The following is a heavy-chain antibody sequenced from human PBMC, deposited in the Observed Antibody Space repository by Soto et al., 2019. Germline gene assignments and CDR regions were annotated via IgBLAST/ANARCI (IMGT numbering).Heavy chain of an antibody. Sequence: QVQLVESGGGVVQPGRSLRLSCAASGFTFSSYGMHWVRQAPGKGLEWVAVIWYDGSNKYYADSVKGRFTISRDNSKNTLYLQMNSLRVEDTAVYYCAKSAVVLLWFGEPSGMDVWGKGTTVTVSS. CDR1: GFTFSSYG. D-gene: IGHD3-10*01. CDR3: AKSAVVLLWFGEPSGMDV. CDR2: IWYDGSNK. J-gene: IGHJ6*04. V-gene: IGHV3-33*06.